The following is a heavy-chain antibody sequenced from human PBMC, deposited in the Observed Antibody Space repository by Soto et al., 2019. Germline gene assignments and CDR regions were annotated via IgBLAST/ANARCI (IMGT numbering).Heavy chain of an antibody. CDR1: GFTFSSFA. CDR2: IGGNGGTT. V-gene: IGHV3-23*01. Sequence: EVQLLESGGGLVQPGGSLRLSCAASGFTFSSFAMSWVRQAPGKGLEWVSGIGGNGGTTLYADSVKGRFTISRDNSKNTLYLQMNNLRAEDTAVFYCAKGWPSGYSADYFYYMDVWGTGTTVTVSS. D-gene: IGHD3-3*01. CDR3: AKGWPSGYSADYFYYMDV. J-gene: IGHJ6*03.